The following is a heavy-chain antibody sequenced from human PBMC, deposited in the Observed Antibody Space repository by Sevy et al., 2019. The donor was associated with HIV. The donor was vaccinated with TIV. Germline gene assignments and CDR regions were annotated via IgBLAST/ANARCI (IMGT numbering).Heavy chain of an antibody. V-gene: IGHV4-59*12. Sequence: SETLSLTCTVSGASISNDYWSWIRQPPGKGLEWIGYIYYTGSTTYNPSLKSRVTMSVDMSKNQFALKLSSVTAADTAVYYCARGSGNYDFNRTFEYWGQGTLVTVSS. CDR1: GASISNDY. J-gene: IGHJ4*02. CDR3: ARGSGNYDFNRTFEY. D-gene: IGHD3-22*01. CDR2: IYYTGST.